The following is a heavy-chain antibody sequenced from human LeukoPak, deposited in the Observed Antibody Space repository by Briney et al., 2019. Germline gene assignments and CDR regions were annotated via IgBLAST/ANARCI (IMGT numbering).Heavy chain of an antibody. CDR3: ARREMALRATDY. CDR2: IYYSGST. CDR1: GGSISSSSYY. J-gene: IGHJ4*02. Sequence: ASETLSLTCTVSGGSISSSSYYWGWIRQPPGKGLEWIGSIYYSGSTYYNPSLKSRVTISVDTSKNQFSLKLSSVTAADTAVYYCARREMALRATDYWGQGTLVTVSS. D-gene: IGHD5-24*01. V-gene: IGHV4-39*01.